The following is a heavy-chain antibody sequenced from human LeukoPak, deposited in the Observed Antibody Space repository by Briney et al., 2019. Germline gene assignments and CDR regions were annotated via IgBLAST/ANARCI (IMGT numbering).Heavy chain of an antibody. Sequence: SETLSLTCAVYGGSFSGYYWSWIRQPPGKGLEWIGEINHSGSTNYNPSLKSRVTISVDTSKNQFSLKLSSVTAADTAVYYCARESSSWSSYYYYYMDVWGKGTTVTVPS. V-gene: IGHV4-34*01. CDR2: INHSGST. CDR1: GGSFSGYY. CDR3: ARESSSWSSYYYYYMDV. D-gene: IGHD6-13*01. J-gene: IGHJ6*03.